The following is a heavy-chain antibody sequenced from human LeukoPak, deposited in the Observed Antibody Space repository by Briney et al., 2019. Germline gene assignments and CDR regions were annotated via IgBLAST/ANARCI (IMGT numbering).Heavy chain of an antibody. CDR2: IYYSGST. V-gene: IGHV4-59*01. CDR1: GGSISSDY. J-gene: IGHJ4*02. Sequence: SETLSLTCTVSGGSISSDYWSWIRQPPGKGLEWIGYIYYSGSTNYNPSLKSRVTISVDTSKNQFSLKLSSVTAADTAVYYCAREGILTGYYNGGYFDYWGQGTLVTVSS. CDR3: AREGILTGYYNGGYFDY. D-gene: IGHD3-9*01.